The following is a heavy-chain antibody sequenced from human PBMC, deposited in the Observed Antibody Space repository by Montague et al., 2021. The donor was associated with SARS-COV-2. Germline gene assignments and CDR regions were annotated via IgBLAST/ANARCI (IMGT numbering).Heavy chain of an antibody. CDR1: GGSISSSSYY. J-gene: IGHJ5*02. V-gene: IGHV4-39*02. D-gene: IGHD3-10*01. CDR2: IYYSGST. Sequence: SETLSLTCTVSGGSISSSSYYWGWLRQPPGKGLEWIGSIYYSGSTYYNPSLKSRVTISVDTSKNHFSLKLSSVTAADTAVYYCARLWDFYGSGSYKNSWFDPWGQGTRVTVSS. CDR3: ARLWDFYGSGSYKNSWFDP.